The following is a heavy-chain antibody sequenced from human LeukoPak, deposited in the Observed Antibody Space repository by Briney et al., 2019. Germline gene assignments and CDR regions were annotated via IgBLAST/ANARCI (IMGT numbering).Heavy chain of an antibody. CDR1: GFTFDDYA. D-gene: IGHD3-10*01. Sequence: GGSLRLSCAASGFTFDDYAMHWVRQAPGKGLEWVSGISWNSGSIGYADSVKGRFTISRDNAKNSLYLQMNSLRAEDTALYYCAKDRRNYYGSGSPDYWGQGTLVTVSS. V-gene: IGHV3-9*01. CDR2: ISWNSGSI. CDR3: AKDRRNYYGSGSPDY. J-gene: IGHJ4*02.